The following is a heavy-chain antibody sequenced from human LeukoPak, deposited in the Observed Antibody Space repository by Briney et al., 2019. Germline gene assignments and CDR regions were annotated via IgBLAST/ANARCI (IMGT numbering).Heavy chain of an antibody. J-gene: IGHJ6*03. D-gene: IGHD6-19*01. CDR1: GFTFDDYA. CDR2: ISGDGGST. Sequence: PGGSLRLSCAASGFTFDDYAMHWVRQAPGKGLEWVSLISGDGGSTYYADSVKGRFTISRDNSKNSLYLQMNSLRTDDTALYYCAKDVSSGWYYYYYYMDVWGKGTTVTVSS. V-gene: IGHV3-43*02. CDR3: AKDVSSGWYYYYYYMDV.